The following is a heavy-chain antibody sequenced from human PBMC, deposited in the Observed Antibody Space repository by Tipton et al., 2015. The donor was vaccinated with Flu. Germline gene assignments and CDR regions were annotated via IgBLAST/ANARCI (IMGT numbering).Heavy chain of an antibody. CDR1: GGSIDSYY. CDR3: ARGWMGVVVGTVFDC. D-gene: IGHD6-19*01. J-gene: IGHJ4*02. CDR2: IYSSGDT. V-gene: IGHV4-4*07. Sequence: TLSLTCTVSGGSIDSYYWNWIRQPAGKGLEWIGRIYSSGDTNYNPSLKSRVTVSVDTPKNQFSLKVTSVTAADTAIYYCARGWMGVVVGTVFDCWGQGTLVTVSP.